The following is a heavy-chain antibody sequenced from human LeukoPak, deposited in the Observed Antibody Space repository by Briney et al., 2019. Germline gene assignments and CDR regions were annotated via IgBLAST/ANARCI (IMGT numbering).Heavy chain of an antibody. CDR3: ARGSGFRYFDWLLQNYYYYGMDV. V-gene: IGHV3-30*04. D-gene: IGHD3-9*01. Sequence: GRSLRLSCAASGFTFSSYAMHWVRQAPGKGLERVAVISYDGSNKYYADSVKGRFTISRDNSKNTLYLQMNSLRAEDTAVYYCARGSGFRYFDWLLQNYYYYGMDVWGQGTTVTVSS. J-gene: IGHJ6*02. CDR2: ISYDGSNK. CDR1: GFTFSSYA.